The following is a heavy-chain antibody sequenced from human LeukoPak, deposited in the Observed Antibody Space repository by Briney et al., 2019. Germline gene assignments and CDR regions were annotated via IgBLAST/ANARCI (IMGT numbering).Heavy chain of an antibody. Sequence: SETLSLTCAVYGGSFSGYYWSWIRQPPGKGLEWIGEINHSGSTNYNPSLKSRVTISVDTSKNQFSLKLSSVTAADTAVYYCARAIRSIYCSGGSCYFDYWGQGTLVTVSS. J-gene: IGHJ4*02. CDR3: ARAIRSIYCSGGSCYFDY. CDR1: GGSFSGYY. V-gene: IGHV4-34*01. CDR2: INHSGST. D-gene: IGHD2-15*01.